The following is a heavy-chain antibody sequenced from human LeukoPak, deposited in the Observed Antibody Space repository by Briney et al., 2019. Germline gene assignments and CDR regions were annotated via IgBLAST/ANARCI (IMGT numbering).Heavy chain of an antibody. CDR3: ARGRRSGDSSGGY. CDR2: ISSSSSYI. CDR1: GFTFSSYS. D-gene: IGHD6-19*01. Sequence: GGPLRLSCAASGFTFSSYSMNWVRQAPGKGLEWVSSISSSSSYIYYADSVKGRFTISRDNAKNSLYLQMNSLRAEDTAVYYCARGRRSGDSSGGYWGQGTLVTVSS. J-gene: IGHJ4*02. V-gene: IGHV3-21*01.